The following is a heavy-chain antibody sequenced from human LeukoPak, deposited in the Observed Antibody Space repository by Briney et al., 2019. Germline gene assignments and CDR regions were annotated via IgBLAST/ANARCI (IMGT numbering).Heavy chain of an antibody. CDR3: ARDLYRIVVVPHYFDY. V-gene: IGHV3-7*01. Sequence: GGSLRLSCAASGFTFSSYWMSWVRQAPGKGLEWVANINQDGTEKYYVDSVKGRFTISRDYAKNSLYLQMNSLRAEDTAVYYCARDLYRIVVVPHYFDYWGQGTLVTVSS. D-gene: IGHD3-22*01. CDR2: INQDGTEK. CDR1: GFTFSSYW. J-gene: IGHJ4*02.